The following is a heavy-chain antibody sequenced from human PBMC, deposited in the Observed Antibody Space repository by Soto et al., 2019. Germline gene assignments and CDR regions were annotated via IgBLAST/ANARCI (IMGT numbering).Heavy chain of an antibody. J-gene: IGHJ4*02. Sequence: PSQTLSLTCAISGDSVSSNSAAWSWIRQSPSRGLEWLGRTYYRSKWSSNYAVSVKSRITINPDTSKNQFSLQLNSVTPEDTAVYYCARTGPQGGADFDYWGQGTLVTVSS. CDR3: ARTGPQGGADFDY. CDR2: TYYRSKWSS. CDR1: GDSVSSNSAA. D-gene: IGHD1-1*01. V-gene: IGHV6-1*01.